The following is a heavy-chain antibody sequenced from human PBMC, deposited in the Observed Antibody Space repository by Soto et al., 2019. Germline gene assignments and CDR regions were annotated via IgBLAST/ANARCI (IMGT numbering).Heavy chain of an antibody. J-gene: IGHJ5*02. Sequence: QVQLVQSGAEVKKPGASVKVSCKASGYTFSTYGFSWVRQAPGQGLEWMGWIGADNGDTNYAQNFQGRVTMTTDTSTTTSYMELRSLTSDDTAVYFCERDWNGAEGFDPWGQGTLVTVSS. V-gene: IGHV1-18*01. CDR2: IGADNGDT. CDR3: ERDWNGAEGFDP. CDR1: GYTFSTYG. D-gene: IGHD1-1*01.